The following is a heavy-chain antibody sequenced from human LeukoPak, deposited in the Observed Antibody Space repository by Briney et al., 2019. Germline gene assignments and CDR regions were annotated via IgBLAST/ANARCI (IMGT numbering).Heavy chain of an antibody. CDR3: ARDFILQNEGRDY. D-gene: IGHD1-1*01. J-gene: IGHJ4*02. CDR2: INPNSGGT. Sequence: ASVKVSCKASGYTFTGYYMHWVRQAPGQGLEWMGRINPNSGGTNYAQKFQGRVTMTRDTSISTAYMELSRLRSDDTAVYYCARDFILQNEGRDYWGQGTLVTVSS. V-gene: IGHV1-2*06. CDR1: GYTFTGYY.